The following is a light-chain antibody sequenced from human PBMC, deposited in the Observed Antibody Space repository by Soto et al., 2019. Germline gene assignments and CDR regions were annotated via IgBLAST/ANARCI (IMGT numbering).Light chain of an antibody. Sequence: EIVLKQSPGTLSLSPGKRATLSCRASQSVSNFLAWYQQKPGQAPRLLIYDTSNRATGIPARFSGSGSGTDFTLTINNLDPEDFAVYYCQQRSNWPITFGQGTRLEIK. CDR2: DTS. CDR3: QQRSNWPIT. J-gene: IGKJ5*01. V-gene: IGKV3-11*01. CDR1: QSVSNF.